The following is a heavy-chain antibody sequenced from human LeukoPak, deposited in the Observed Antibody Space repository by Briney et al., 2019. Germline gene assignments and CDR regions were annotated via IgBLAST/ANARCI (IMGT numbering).Heavy chain of an antibody. CDR2: IYYSGST. CDR3: ASDLTYYDFWSGPSYYYYGMDV. V-gene: IGHV4-39*01. CDR1: GGSISSYY. J-gene: IGHJ6*02. Sequence: SETLSLTCTVSGGSISSYYWGWIRQPPGKGLEWIGSIYYSGSTYYNPSLKSRVTISVDTSKNQFSLKLSSVTAADTAVYYCASDLTYYDFWSGPSYYYYGMDVWGQGTTVTVSS. D-gene: IGHD3-3*01.